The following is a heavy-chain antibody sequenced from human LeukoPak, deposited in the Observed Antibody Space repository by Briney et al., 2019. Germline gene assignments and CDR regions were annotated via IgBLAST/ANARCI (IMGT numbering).Heavy chain of an antibody. CDR1: GGAFSGYF. Sequence: SETPSLTCAVYGGAFSGYFWTWIRQPPGKGLEWIGYIYYSGSTNYNPSLKSRVTISVDTSKNQFSLKLSSVTAADTAVYYCASGGYSYGYYYYYGMDVWGQGTTVTVSS. D-gene: IGHD5-18*01. CDR2: IYYSGST. J-gene: IGHJ6*02. V-gene: IGHV4-59*01. CDR3: ASGGYSYGYYYYYGMDV.